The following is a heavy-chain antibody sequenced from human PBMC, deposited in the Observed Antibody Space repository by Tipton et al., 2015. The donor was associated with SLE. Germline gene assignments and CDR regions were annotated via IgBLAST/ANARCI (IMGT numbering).Heavy chain of an antibody. CDR1: GGSISSYY. CDR2: IYYSGST. CDR3: ARTQGVWSGYYMDY. Sequence: TLSLTCTVSGGSISSYYWSWIRQPPGKGLEWFGYIYYSGSTNYNPSLKSRVTISVDTSKNQFSLKLSSVPAADTAVYYCARTQGVWSGYYMDYWGQGTLVTVSS. D-gene: IGHD3-3*01. V-gene: IGHV4-59*01. J-gene: IGHJ4*02.